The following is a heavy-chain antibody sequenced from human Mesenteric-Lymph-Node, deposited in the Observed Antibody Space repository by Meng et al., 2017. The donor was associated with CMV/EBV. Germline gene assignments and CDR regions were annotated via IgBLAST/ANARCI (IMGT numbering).Heavy chain of an antibody. CDR3: ARVPPERWLQSLRDFITQDYFYYGMDV. CDR1: GFSISNNY. D-gene: IGHD5-24*01. CDR2: IYTDDRT. J-gene: IGHJ6*02. Sequence: GASLKISCAASGFSISNNYMCWFRQAPGKGLEWVSVIYTDDRTYFAHSVKGRFTISRDNTRNTVYLQMDSLRAEDTAVYYCARVPPERWLQSLRDFITQDYFYYGMDVWGQGTAVTVSS. V-gene: IGHV3-53*01.